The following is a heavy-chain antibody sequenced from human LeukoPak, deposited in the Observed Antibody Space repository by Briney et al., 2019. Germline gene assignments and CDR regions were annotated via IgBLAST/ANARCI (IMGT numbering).Heavy chain of an antibody. CDR2: IYYSGST. V-gene: IGHV4-59*12. J-gene: IGHJ4*02. D-gene: IGHD6-6*01. Sequence: SETLSLTCTVSGGSISSYYWSWIRQPPGKGLEWIGYIYYSGSTNYNPSLKSRVTISVDTSKNQFSLKLRSVTAADTAVYYCARGIAAPKYYFDYWGQGTLVTVSS. CDR1: GGSISSYY. CDR3: ARGIAAPKYYFDY.